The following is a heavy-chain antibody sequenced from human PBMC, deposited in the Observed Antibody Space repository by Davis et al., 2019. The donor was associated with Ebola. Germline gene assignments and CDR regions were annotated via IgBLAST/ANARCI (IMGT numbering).Heavy chain of an antibody. Sequence: GESLKISCAASGFTFSSYSMNWVRQAPGKGLEWVSSISSSSSYIYYADSVKGRFTISRDNAKNSLYLQMNSLRAEDTAVYYCARDRWVVTRYFDYWGQGTLVTVSS. J-gene: IGHJ4*02. CDR2: ISSSSSYI. CDR1: GFTFSSYS. V-gene: IGHV3-21*01. D-gene: IGHD4-23*01. CDR3: ARDRWVVTRYFDY.